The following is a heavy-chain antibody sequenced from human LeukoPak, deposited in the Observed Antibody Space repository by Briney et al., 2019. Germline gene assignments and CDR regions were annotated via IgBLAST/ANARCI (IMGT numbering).Heavy chain of an antibody. V-gene: IGHV3-15*01. J-gene: IGHJ4*02. Sequence: GGSLRLSCAASGFTFSNACMSWVRQAPGKGLEWVGHVKTKTDGGTTDYAAPVKGRFTISRDDSKDTLYLQMNSLKTEDTAVYYCTTGTWIQLWLADYWGQGTLVTVSS. CDR1: GFTFSNAC. D-gene: IGHD5-18*01. CDR3: TTGTWIQLWLADY. CDR2: VKTKTDGGTT.